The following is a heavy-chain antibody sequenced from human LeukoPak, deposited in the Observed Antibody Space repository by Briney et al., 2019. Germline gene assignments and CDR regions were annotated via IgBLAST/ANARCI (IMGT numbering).Heavy chain of an antibody. V-gene: IGHV1-69*04. CDR1: GGTFSSYA. CDR2: IIPILGIA. Sequence: ASVKVSCKASGGTFSSYAISWVRQAPGQGLEWMGRIIPILGIANYAQKFQGRVTITADKSTSTAYMELSSLRSEDTAVYYCARAKGDSSSWYQNWLDPWGQGTLVTVSS. J-gene: IGHJ5*02. CDR3: ARAKGDSSSWYQNWLDP. D-gene: IGHD6-13*01.